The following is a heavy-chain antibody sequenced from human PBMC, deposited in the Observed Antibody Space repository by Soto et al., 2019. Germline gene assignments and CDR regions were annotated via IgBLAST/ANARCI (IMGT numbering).Heavy chain of an antibody. CDR1: GGSISSSSYY. V-gene: IGHV4-39*01. CDR3: ARQRVYSGLGYFQH. J-gene: IGHJ1*01. CDR2: IYYSGIT. D-gene: IGHD5-12*01. Sequence: SETLSLTCTVSGGSISSSSYYWGWIRQPPGKGLEWIGSIYYSGITYYNPSLKSRVTISVDTSKNQFSLKLSSVTAADTAVYYCARQRVYSGLGYFQHWGQGTLVTVSS.